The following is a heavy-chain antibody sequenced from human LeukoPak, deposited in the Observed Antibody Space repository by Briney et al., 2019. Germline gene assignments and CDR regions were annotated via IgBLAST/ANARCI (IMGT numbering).Heavy chain of an antibody. CDR2: IRYDGSNK. CDR1: GFTFSSYG. CDR3: AKDSWHYYVTKYFQH. D-gene: IGHD3-10*02. V-gene: IGHV3-30*02. J-gene: IGHJ1*01. Sequence: GGSLRLSCAASGFTFSSYGMHWVRQAPGKGLEWVAFIRYDGSNKYYADSVKGRFTISRDNSKNTLYLQMNSLRAEDTAVYYCAKDSWHYYVTKYFQHWGQGTLVTVSS.